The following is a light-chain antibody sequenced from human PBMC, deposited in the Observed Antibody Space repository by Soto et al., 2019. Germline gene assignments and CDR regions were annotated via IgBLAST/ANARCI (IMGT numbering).Light chain of an antibody. V-gene: IGKV1-17*01. CDR3: LQWT. J-gene: IGKJ1*01. CDR2: DAP. CDR1: QGIRDD. Sequence: DIQMTQSPSSLSASVRDRVTITCRASQGIRDDLGWCHQKPGKAPKRLIYDAPSLQSGVPSRFSGSRSGTEFTLTISSLQPEDFAPFYCLQWTFGQGTKVEIK.